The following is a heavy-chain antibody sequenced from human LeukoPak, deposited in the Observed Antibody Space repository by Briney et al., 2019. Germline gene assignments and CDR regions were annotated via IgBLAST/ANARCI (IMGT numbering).Heavy chain of an antibody. CDR3: ARVGQLVADAFDI. CDR2: IIPIFGTA. J-gene: IGHJ3*02. V-gene: IGHV1-69*05. D-gene: IGHD6-6*01. Sequence: SVKVSCKASGGTFSSYAISWVRQAPGQGLEWMGGIIPIFGTANYAQKFQGRVTITTDESTSTAYMELSSLRSEDTAVYYCARVGQLVADAFDIWGQGTMVTVSS. CDR1: GGTFSSYA.